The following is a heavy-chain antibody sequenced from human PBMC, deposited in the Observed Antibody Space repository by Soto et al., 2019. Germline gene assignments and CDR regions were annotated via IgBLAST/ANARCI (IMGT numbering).Heavy chain of an antibody. V-gene: IGHV3-23*01. J-gene: IGHJ4*02. D-gene: IGHD2-21*01. CDR3: AKDLYVGQLWSDY. Sequence: EVQLLESGGGLVQPGGSLRLSCAASGFTFSSYAMSWVRQAPGKRLEWVSAISGSGGSTYYADSVKGRFTISRDNSKNTLYLQMNSLRAEDTAVYYCAKDLYVGQLWSDYWGQGTLVTVSS. CDR2: ISGSGGST. CDR1: GFTFSSYA.